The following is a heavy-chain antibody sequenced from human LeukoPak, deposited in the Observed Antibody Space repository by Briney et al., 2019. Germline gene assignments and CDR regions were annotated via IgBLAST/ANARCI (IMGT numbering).Heavy chain of an antibody. J-gene: IGHJ5*02. Sequence: GESLKISCKGSGYSFTSYWISWVRQMPGKGLEWMGRIDPRDSYTNYSPSFQGHVTISADKSISTAYRQWSSLKASDTAMYYCARRNYYVSGSYYRGFDPWGQGTLVTVSS. CDR2: IDPRDSYT. CDR1: GYSFTSYW. V-gene: IGHV5-10-1*01. D-gene: IGHD3-10*01. CDR3: ARRNYYVSGSYYRGFDP.